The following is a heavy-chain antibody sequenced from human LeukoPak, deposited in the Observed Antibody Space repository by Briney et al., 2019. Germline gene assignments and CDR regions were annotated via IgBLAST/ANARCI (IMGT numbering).Heavy chain of an antibody. CDR3: AKEGYCTNGVCYTNDY. D-gene: IGHD2-8*01. V-gene: IGHV3-23*01. J-gene: IGHJ4*02. CDR2: TSSSDAGT. Sequence: PGGSLRLSCAASGFTLSTYAMSWVRQTPGKGLEWVAATSSSDAGTYHADSVRGRFTISRDNSKNTLFLQMNSLRAEDTAIYHCAKEGYCTNGVCYTNDYWGQGTLVTVSS. CDR1: GFTLSTYA.